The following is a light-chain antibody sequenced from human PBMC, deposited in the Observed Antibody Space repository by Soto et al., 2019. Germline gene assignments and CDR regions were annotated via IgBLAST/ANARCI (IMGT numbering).Light chain of an antibody. J-gene: IGKJ5*01. Sequence: EIVMTQSPATLSLSPGERATLSCRASQSVSSSYLAWYQQKPGQAPRLLIYGASSRATGIPDRFSGARSGTDFTLTISRLEPEDFALYYCQQHDILPITFGQGTRLEI. CDR3: QQHDILPIT. CDR2: GAS. V-gene: IGKV3-20*01. CDR1: QSVSSSY.